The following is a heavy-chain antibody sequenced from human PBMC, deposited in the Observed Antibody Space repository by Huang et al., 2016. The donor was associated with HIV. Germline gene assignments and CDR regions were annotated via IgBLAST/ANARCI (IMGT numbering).Heavy chain of an antibody. V-gene: IGHV1-18*01. CDR1: GYTFTRYG. J-gene: IGHJ4*02. Sequence: QVQLVQSGAEVKKPGASVKVSCKASGYTFTRYGISWVRQAPGQGLEWRGWIRDYNGNTNYAQKFQGRVTMTTDTSTSTAYMELRSLISDDTVVYYCARDVPGSSWEFDYWGQGTLVTVSP. CDR2: IRDYNGNT. CDR3: ARDVPGSSWEFDY. D-gene: IGHD6-13*01.